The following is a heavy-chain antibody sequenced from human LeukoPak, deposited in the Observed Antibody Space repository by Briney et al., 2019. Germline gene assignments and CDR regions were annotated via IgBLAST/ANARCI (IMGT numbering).Heavy chain of an antibody. CDR1: GGTFSSYA. V-gene: IGHV1-69*13. CDR2: IIPIFGTA. J-gene: IGHJ6*03. D-gene: IGHD2-2*01. Sequence: SVKVSCKASGGTFSSYAISWVRQAPGQGLGWMGGIIPIFGTANYAQKFQGRVTITADESTSTAYMELSSLRSEDTAVYYCARSFGYCSSTSCYSMDVWGKGTTVTVSS. CDR3: ARSFGYCSSTSCYSMDV.